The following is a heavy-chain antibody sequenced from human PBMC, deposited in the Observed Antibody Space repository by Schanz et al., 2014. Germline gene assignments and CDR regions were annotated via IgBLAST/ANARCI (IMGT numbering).Heavy chain of an antibody. CDR3: AKIERNED. CDR1: GFSFSDSF. Sequence: MQLVESGGGLVKPGGSLRLSCVASGFSFSDSFMSWIRQTPEKGLEWVSAINTGVNTYYADSVRGRFTMSRDNSKNTLYLQMNSLRAEDTAVYFCAKIERNEDWGQGTLVTVSS. V-gene: IGHV3-23*04. D-gene: IGHD1-1*01. J-gene: IGHJ4*02. CDR2: INTGVNT.